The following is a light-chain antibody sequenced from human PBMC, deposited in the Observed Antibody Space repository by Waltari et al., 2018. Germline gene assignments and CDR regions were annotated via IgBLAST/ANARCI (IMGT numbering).Light chain of an antibody. J-gene: IGKJ4*01. CDR1: QNINNW. CDR3: QQYDSYSPLT. V-gene: IGKV1-5*01. Sequence: DIQMTQSPSTLSASVGDRVTITCRASQNINNWLAWYQQKPGKAPKPLIFDASSLESGVPSRFSGSRSGTEFTLTISSLQPDDFATYYCQQYDSYSPLTFGGGTRVDIK. CDR2: DAS.